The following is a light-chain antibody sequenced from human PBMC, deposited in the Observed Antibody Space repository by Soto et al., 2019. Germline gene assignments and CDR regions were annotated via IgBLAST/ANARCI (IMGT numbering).Light chain of an antibody. V-gene: IGLV1-44*01. CDR3: AAWDDGLKGWL. Sequence: QSVLTQAPSTSGTPGQRVTISCSGTISNIGGNTVNWYQQVPGTAPKLLIYRDDQRPSGVPDRFSGSKSATSASLAISGLHSEDEADYYCAAWDDGLKGWLFGGGTKLTVL. CDR1: ISNIGGNT. J-gene: IGLJ2*01. CDR2: RDD.